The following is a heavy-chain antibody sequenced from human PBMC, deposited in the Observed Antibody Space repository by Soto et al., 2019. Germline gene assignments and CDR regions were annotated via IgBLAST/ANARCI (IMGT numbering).Heavy chain of an antibody. CDR3: ASTAVWKNAFEI. CDR2: VASGGSI. Sequence: EVPLVESGGGLIQPGGSLTLTCAASGVTGNTNYMSWVRQSPGKGLEWVSLVASGGSIYYADYVKGRFTISRDNFKNTLSLQMNSLRVEDTAVYFCASTAVWKNAFEIWGQGTLVSVSS. V-gene: IGHV3-53*01. D-gene: IGHD3-16*01. CDR1: GVTGNTNY. J-gene: IGHJ3*02.